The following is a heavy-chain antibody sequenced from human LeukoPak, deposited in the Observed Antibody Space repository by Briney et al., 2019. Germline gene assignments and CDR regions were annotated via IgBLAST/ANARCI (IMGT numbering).Heavy chain of an antibody. J-gene: IGHJ4*01. CDR1: GYIFINYG. CDR3: ATHGTYCGGDCYSYF. Sequence: ASVKVSCKASGYIFINYGINWVRQAPGQGLEWMGWISPYNGNTNYAQKLQGRVTTTTDTSTSTAYMELRSLTSDDTAVYYCATHGTYCGGDCYSYFWGHGTLITVSS. V-gene: IGHV1-18*01. CDR2: ISPYNGNT. D-gene: IGHD2-21*01.